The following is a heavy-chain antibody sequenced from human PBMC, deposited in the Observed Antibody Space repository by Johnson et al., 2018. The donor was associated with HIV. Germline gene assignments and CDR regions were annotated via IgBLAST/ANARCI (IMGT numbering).Heavy chain of an antibody. CDR3: AKVRSGYTEIDAFDI. CDR1: GFAFSNHW. J-gene: IGHJ3*02. V-gene: IGHV3-7*02. D-gene: IGHD3-22*01. CDR2: IKQDGSEQ. Sequence: VQLVESGGDLVQPGGSLRLSCAASGFAFSNHWMSWVRQAPGKGLEWVANIKQDGSEQYYVDSVKGRFTISRDNSKNTLYLQMNSLRAEDTAVYFCAKVRSGYTEIDAFDIWGQGTMVTVSS.